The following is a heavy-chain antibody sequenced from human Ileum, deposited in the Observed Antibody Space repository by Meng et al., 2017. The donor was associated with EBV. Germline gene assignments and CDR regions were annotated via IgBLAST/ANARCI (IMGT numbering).Heavy chain of an antibody. CDR3: ALRPRQLLRGWFDS. J-gene: IGHJ5*01. CDR1: GFSLSTTGVG. CDR2: IYGQGDK. D-gene: IGHD6-13*01. V-gene: IGHV2-5*01. Sequence: ITLKASAPSVVQPTQTLTLTCTFSGFSLSTTGVGVGWIRQPPGKALEWLAMIYGQGDKHYSPSLTSRLTITKDTSNNQVVLTMTNMDSVDTATYYCALRPRQLLRGWFDSWGQGALVTVSS.